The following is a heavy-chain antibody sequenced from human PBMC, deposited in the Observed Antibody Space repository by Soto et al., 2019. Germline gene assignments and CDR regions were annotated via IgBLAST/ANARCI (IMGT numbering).Heavy chain of an antibody. CDR1: GGTFGTYG. J-gene: IGHJ6*02. V-gene: IGHV1-69*01. Sequence: QVHLLQSGAEVKKHGSSVKVSCKASGGTFGTYGISWVRQAPGQGLEWMGWIVPFFGTPDYAENLQGRVTSTADESTSTAYMELSSLRSGDTAVYYCARANQAAMITHYYEAMDVWGQGTTVTVSS. D-gene: IGHD5-18*01. CDR2: IVPFFGTP. CDR3: ARANQAAMITHYYEAMDV.